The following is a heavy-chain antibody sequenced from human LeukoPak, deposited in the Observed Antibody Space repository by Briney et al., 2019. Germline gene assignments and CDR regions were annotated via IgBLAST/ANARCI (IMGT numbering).Heavy chain of an antibody. V-gene: IGHV5-51*01. J-gene: IGHJ4*02. D-gene: IGHD5-18*01. Sequence: GESLKISCKASGYSFTSYWIGWVRQVPGKGLEWMGIIDPSDSETRYTPSFQGQVTISVDKSLTTAYLQWNSLKASDTAMYYCARQTAMGRSGDYWGQGTLVTISS. CDR2: IDPSDSET. CDR3: ARQTAMGRSGDY. CDR1: GYSFTSYW.